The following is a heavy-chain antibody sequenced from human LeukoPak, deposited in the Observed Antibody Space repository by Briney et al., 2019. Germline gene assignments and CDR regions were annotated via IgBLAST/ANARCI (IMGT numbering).Heavy chain of an antibody. Sequence: GGSLRLSCTDSGFTFSNYCMGWVRQAPGKGLEWLANMKQDGSEKYYVDSVKGRFTISRDNAKNSLYLQMNSLRAEDTAVYYCARDGGHGGYDLYDYWGQGTLVTVSS. J-gene: IGHJ4*02. CDR1: GFTFSNYC. V-gene: IGHV3-7*01. CDR3: ARDGGHGGYDLYDY. CDR2: MKQDGSEK. D-gene: IGHD5-12*01.